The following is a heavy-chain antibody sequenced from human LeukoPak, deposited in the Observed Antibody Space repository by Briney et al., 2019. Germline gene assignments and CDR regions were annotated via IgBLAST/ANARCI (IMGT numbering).Heavy chain of an antibody. V-gene: IGHV4-61*02. CDR3: ARGPYSYDSSGAFDI. CDR1: GDSLSSGDYY. Sequence: SETLSLTCTVSGDSLSSGDYYWSWIRQPAGKGLEWIGRISSSGSTNYNPSLKSRVTISVDTSKNQFSLKLSSVTAAHTAVYFCARGPYSYDSSGAFDIWGQGTMVTVSS. J-gene: IGHJ3*02. D-gene: IGHD3-22*01. CDR2: ISSSGST.